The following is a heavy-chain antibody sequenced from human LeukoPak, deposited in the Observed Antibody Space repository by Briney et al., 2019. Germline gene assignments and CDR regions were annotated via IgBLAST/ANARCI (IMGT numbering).Heavy chain of an antibody. Sequence: GGSLRLSCGASGFTFSTYWMSWVRQAPGKGLEWVASINQDGGEIYFVDSVKGRFTISRDNVKNSLYLQMNSLRAEDTAVYYCATNYGSGSYSGFQFDYWGQGTPVTVSS. CDR2: INQDGGEI. J-gene: IGHJ4*02. V-gene: IGHV3-7*01. D-gene: IGHD3-10*01. CDR1: GFTFSTYW. CDR3: ATNYGSGSYSGFQFDY.